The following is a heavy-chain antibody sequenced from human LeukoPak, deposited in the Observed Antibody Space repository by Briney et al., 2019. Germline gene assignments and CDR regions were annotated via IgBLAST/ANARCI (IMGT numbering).Heavy chain of an antibody. D-gene: IGHD2-21*02. Sequence: SETMCLSCTVSGVSISSRGYCWSWIRQHPGKGPEWIGYIYYSGSTYYNPSLKSRVIISLNTSKTQFSLKLSSVTAADTAVYYCARADGTICYFDPWGQGTVVTVSS. CDR1: GVSISSRGYC. CDR3: ARADGTICYFDP. J-gene: IGHJ5*02. V-gene: IGHV4-31*03. CDR2: IYYSGST.